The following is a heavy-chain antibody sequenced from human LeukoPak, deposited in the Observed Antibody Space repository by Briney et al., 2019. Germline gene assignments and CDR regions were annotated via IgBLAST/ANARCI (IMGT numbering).Heavy chain of an antibody. Sequence: SVKVSCKASGGTFSSYAISWVRQAPGQGLEWMGGIIPIFGTANYAQKFQSRVTITADESTSTAYMELSSLRSEDTAVYYCARTERAAGLLEACLDYWGQGTLVTVSS. CDR3: ARTERAAGLLEACLDY. D-gene: IGHD6-13*01. J-gene: IGHJ4*02. CDR2: IIPIFGTA. CDR1: GGTFSSYA. V-gene: IGHV1-69*01.